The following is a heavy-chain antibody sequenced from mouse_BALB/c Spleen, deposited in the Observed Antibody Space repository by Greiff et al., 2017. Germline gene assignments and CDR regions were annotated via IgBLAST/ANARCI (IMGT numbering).Heavy chain of an antibody. CDR3: AREGVQGAMDY. CDR1: GFTFSDYY. D-gene: IGHD2-14*01. Sequence: DVQLQESGGGLVKPGGSLKLSCAASGFTFSDYYMYWVRQTPEKRLEWVATISDGGSYTYYPDSVKGRFTISRDNAKNNLYLQMSSLKSEDTAMYYCAREGVQGAMDYWGQGTSVTVSS. V-gene: IGHV5-4*02. CDR2: ISDGGSYT. J-gene: IGHJ4*01.